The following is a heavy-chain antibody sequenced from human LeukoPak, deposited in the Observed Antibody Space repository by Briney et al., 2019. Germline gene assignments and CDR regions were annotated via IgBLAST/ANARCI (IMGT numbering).Heavy chain of an antibody. Sequence: GESLKISCKGSGYSFTSYWIGWVRQMPGKGLEWMGIIYPGDSDARYSPSFQGQVTIPADKSISTAYLQWSSLKASDTAMYYCARQRHGGSYYKVDYYYYMDVWGKGTTVTVSS. J-gene: IGHJ6*03. CDR1: GYSFTSYW. CDR3: ARQRHGGSYYKVDYYYYMDV. CDR2: IYPGDSDA. D-gene: IGHD1-26*01. V-gene: IGHV5-51*01.